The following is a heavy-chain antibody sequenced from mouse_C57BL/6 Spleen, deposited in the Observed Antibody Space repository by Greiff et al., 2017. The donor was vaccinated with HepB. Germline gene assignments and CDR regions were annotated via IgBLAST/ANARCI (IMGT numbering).Heavy chain of an antibody. CDR1: GFNIKDYY. Sequence: EVQLQQSGAELVRPGASVKLSCTASGFNIKDYYMHWVKQRPEQGLEWIGRIDPEDGDTEYAPKFQGKATMTADTSSNTAYLQLSSLTSEDTAVYYYTETAQASWLAYWGQGTLVTVSA. D-gene: IGHD3-2*02. CDR3: TETAQASWLAY. J-gene: IGHJ3*01. CDR2: IDPEDGDT. V-gene: IGHV14-1*01.